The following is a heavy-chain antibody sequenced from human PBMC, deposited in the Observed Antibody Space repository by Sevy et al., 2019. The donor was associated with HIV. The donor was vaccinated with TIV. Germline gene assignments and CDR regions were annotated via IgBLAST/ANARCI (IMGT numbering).Heavy chain of an antibody. CDR2: ISYDGRHK. CDR3: AKDRDIVIVLGATALRQ. CDR1: GFTFSTYG. Sequence: GGSLRLSCAASGFTFSTYGVHWVRQAPGKGLEWVAVISYDGRHKYYADSVKGRFTISRDNSKNTLDLQMNSLRAEDTAVYCCAKDRDIVIVLGATALRQWGQGTLVTVSS. V-gene: IGHV3-30*18. D-gene: IGHD2-15*01. J-gene: IGHJ1*01.